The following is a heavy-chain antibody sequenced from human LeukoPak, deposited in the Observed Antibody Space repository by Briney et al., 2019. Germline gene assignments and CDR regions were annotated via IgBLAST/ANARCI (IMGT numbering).Heavy chain of an antibody. V-gene: IGHV3-23*01. CDR3: AREGSNRPYYYDSSYYFDY. D-gene: IGHD3-22*01. J-gene: IGHJ4*02. Sequence: GGSLRLSCAASGFTFSSYAMSWVRQAPGKGLEWVSAISGSGGSTYYADSVKGRFTISRDNSKNTLYLQMNSLRAEDTAVYYCAREGSNRPYYYDSSYYFDYWGQGTLVTVSS. CDR2: ISGSGGST. CDR1: GFTFSSYA.